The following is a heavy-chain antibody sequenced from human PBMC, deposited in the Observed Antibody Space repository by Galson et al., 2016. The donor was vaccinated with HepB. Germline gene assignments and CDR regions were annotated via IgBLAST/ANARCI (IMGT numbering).Heavy chain of an antibody. CDR1: GFTLEDYA. CDR3: ARSTGWTIDH. J-gene: IGHJ4*02. V-gene: IGHV3-9*01. D-gene: IGHD1-1*01. Sequence: SLRLSCAASGFTLEDYAMHWVRQAPGKGLEWVSGINWNSHYVAYADSVKGRFTISRDNSKNSLYLEMNSLTTEDTAFYYCARSTGWTIDHWGQGTLVTVSS. CDR2: INWNSHYV.